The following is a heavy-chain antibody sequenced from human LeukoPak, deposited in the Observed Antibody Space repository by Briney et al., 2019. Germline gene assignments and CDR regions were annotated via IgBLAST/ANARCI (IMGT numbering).Heavy chain of an antibody. J-gene: IGHJ5*02. Sequence: QSGGSLRLSCAASGFTVSSNYMSWVRQAPGKGLEWVSVIYSGGSTYYADSVKGRFTISRDNSKNTLYLQMNSLRAEDTAVYYCAPNVDTAMSSWGQGTLVTVSS. CDR2: IYSGGST. CDR1: GFTVSSNY. V-gene: IGHV3-66*01. CDR3: APNVDTAMSS. D-gene: IGHD5-18*01.